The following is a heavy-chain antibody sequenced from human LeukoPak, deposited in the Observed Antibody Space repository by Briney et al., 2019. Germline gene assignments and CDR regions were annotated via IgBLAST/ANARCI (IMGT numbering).Heavy chain of an antibody. V-gene: IGHV3-21*01. CDR3: ARVLAAAGKDY. CDR2: ISSSSSYI. D-gene: IGHD6-13*01. Sequence: GGSLRLSCAASGFAFSSYSMNWVRQAPGKGLEWVSSISSSSSYIYYADSVKGRFATSRDNAKNSLYLQMNSLRAEDTAVYYCARVLAAAGKDYWGQGTLVTVSS. CDR1: GFAFSSYS. J-gene: IGHJ4*02.